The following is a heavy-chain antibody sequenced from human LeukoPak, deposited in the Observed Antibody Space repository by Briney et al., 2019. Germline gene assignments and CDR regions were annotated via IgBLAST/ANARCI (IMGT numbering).Heavy chain of an antibody. CDR1: GYTFTSYD. CDR2: MNPNSGNT. V-gene: IGHV1-8*01. Sequence: GASVKVSCKASGYTFTSYDINWVRQATGQGLEWMGWMNPNSGNTDYAQKFQGRVTMTRNTSITTAYMELSSLSSEDTAVYYCARDQRYCGSTSCYAPVAFWGQGTLVTVSS. J-gene: IGHJ4*02. D-gene: IGHD2-2*01. CDR3: ARDQRYCGSTSCYAPVAF.